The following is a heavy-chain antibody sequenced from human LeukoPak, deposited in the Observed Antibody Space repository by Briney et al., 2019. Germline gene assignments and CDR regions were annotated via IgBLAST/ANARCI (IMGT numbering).Heavy chain of an antibody. CDR1: GFTFGDYA. CDR3: TRGWSPMDV. Sequence: GGSLRLSCTASGFTFGDYAMSWVRQAPGKGLEWVGFIRNKAYGGTTEYAASVRGRFTISRDNSKSVAYLQMNTLKTEDTAVYYCTRGWSPMDVWGKGTTVTISS. V-gene: IGHV3-49*04. CDR2: IRNKAYGGTT. J-gene: IGHJ6*03. D-gene: IGHD2-15*01.